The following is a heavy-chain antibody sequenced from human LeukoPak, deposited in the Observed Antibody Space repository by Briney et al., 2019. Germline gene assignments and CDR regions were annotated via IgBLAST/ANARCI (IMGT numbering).Heavy chain of an antibody. Sequence: GWSLPLSCPASGFTFSSYVMHWVRPAPARGLDWVAVIYYDGSSKYLADSVKGRFTISRGNSKKPLYLQVNTLRVDDTDLYLCARGFQDYYVIDVWGQGTTVTVSS. J-gene: IGHJ6*02. D-gene: IGHD2/OR15-2a*01. V-gene: IGHV3-33*08. CDR1: GFTFSSYV. CDR2: IYYDGSSK. CDR3: ARGFQDYYVIDV.